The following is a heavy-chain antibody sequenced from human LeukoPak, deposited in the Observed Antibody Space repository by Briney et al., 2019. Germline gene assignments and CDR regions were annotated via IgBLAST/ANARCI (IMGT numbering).Heavy chain of an antibody. V-gene: IGHV1-2*02. D-gene: IGHD1-20*01. CDR1: GYTFTGSY. Sequence: ASVKVSCKASGYTFTGSYFHWVRQAPGQGLEWVGWINPNSAGTKYAQKFQDRVTMTRDTTISTAYMDLSRLRSDDTAVYYCARGGGGDNWNPYFDYWGQGTLVTVSS. CDR2: INPNSAGT. CDR3: ARGGGGDNWNPYFDY. J-gene: IGHJ4*02.